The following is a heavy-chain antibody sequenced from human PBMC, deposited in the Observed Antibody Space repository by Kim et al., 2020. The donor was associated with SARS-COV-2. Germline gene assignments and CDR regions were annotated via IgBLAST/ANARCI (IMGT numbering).Heavy chain of an antibody. J-gene: IGHJ4*02. CDR3: ARSDNLLTGYYFDY. Sequence: SETLSLTCTVSGGSISSYYWSWIRQPPGKGLEWIGYIYYSGSTNYNPSLRSRVTISVDTSKNQFSLKLSSVTAADTAVYYCARSDNLLTGYYFDYWGQGT. D-gene: IGHD3-9*01. CDR2: IYYSGST. V-gene: IGHV4-59*01. CDR1: GGSISSYY.